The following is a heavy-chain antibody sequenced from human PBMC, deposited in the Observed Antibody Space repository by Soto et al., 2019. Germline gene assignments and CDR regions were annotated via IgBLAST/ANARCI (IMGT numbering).Heavy chain of an antibody. CDR1: GFTFSSYG. CDR2: ISYDGSNK. Sequence: QVQLVESGGGVVQPGRSLRLSCAASGFTFSSYGMHWVRQAPGKGLEWVAVISYDGSNKYYADSVKGRFTISRDNSKNTLYLQMNSLRAEDTAVYYCAKYLIEDDTYCISTSCYGDYYYYGMDVWGQGTTVTVSS. J-gene: IGHJ6*02. V-gene: IGHV3-30*18. D-gene: IGHD2-2*01. CDR3: AKYLIEDDTYCISTSCYGDYYYYGMDV.